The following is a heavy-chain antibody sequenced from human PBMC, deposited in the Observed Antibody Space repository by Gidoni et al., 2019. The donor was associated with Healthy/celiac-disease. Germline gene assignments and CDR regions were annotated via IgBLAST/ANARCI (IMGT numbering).Heavy chain of an antibody. CDR1: VYTFTGYY. CDR2: INPNSGGT. V-gene: IGHV1-2*04. Sequence: QVQLVQSGAEVKKPGASVKVSCKASVYTFTGYYMHWVRQAPGHGREWMGWINPNSGGTNYAQKFQGWVTMTRDTSISTAYMELSRLRSDDTAVYYCARQEYCSGGSCYRFDPWGQGTLVTVSS. CDR3: ARQEYCSGGSCYRFDP. J-gene: IGHJ5*02. D-gene: IGHD2-15*01.